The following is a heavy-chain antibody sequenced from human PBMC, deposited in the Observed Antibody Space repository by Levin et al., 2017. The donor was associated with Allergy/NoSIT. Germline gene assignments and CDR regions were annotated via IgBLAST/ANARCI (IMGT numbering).Heavy chain of an antibody. CDR3: ARRVVDTTVGNWFDP. CDR1: GYSFTSYW. J-gene: IGHJ5*02. D-gene: IGHD5-18*01. Sequence: GESLKISCKGSGYSFTSYWIGWVRQMPGKGLEWVGIIYPGDSDTRYSPSFQGQVTISADKSISTAYLQGSSLKASDTAMYYCARRVVDTTVGNWFDPWGQGTLVTVSS. V-gene: IGHV5-51*01. CDR2: IYPGDSDT.